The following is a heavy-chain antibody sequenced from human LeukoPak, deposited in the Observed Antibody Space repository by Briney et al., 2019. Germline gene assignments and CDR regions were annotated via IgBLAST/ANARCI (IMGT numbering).Heavy chain of an antibody. J-gene: IGHJ5*02. CDR1: GFTFTTYW. D-gene: IGHD3-9*01. Sequence: GGSLRLSCAASGFTFTTYWMSWVRQFPGKGLQWVANINQDGTEKYYVDSVKGRFTISRDNAKNSLHLQMNSLRAEDTAVYYCARDLIRRYSDWFDVWGQGTLVTVSS. V-gene: IGHV3-7*01. CDR3: ARDLIRRYSDWFDV. CDR2: INQDGTEK.